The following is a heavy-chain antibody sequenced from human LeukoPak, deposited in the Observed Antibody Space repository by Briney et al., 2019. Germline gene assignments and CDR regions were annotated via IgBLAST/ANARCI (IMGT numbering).Heavy chain of an antibody. V-gene: IGHV4-39*01. CDR1: GGSISSSSAY. J-gene: IGHJ4*02. CDR2: IYYSGIT. Sequence: SETLSLTCTVSGGSISSSSAYWGWIRQPPGKGLERIGNIYYSGITDYNPSLKSRVAISVDTSKNQFSLKVSSVTAADTAVYYCARALYSSGWYFDYWGQGTLVTVSS. CDR3: ARALYSSGWYFDY. D-gene: IGHD6-19*01.